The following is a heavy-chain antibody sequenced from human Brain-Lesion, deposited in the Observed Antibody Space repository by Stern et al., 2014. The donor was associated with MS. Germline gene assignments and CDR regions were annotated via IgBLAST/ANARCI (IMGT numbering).Heavy chain of an antibody. CDR3: AGEEDIRYCSGGSCTGNWFDP. CDR2: IYYRGNT. V-gene: IGHV4-39*01. J-gene: IGHJ5*02. CDR1: GGSVSSTSYA. D-gene: IGHD2-15*01. Sequence: LVESGPGLVKPSETLSLTCTVAGGSVSSTSYAWAWIRQPPGKGLEWIGTIYYRGNTYYSPSLKSRLTISLEPSKNQFSLQLSSVTAADTAVYYCAGEEDIRYCSGGSCTGNWFDPWGQGTLVTVSS.